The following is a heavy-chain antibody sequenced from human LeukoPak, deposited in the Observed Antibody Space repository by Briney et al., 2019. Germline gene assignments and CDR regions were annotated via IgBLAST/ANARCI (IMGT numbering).Heavy chain of an antibody. Sequence: GGSLRLSCAASGFTFSSYSMNWVRQASGKGLEWVSSISSSSSYIYYADSVKGRFTISRDNAKNSLYLQMNSLRAEDTAVYYCARGNYYDSSGYFPFNYWGQGTLVTVSS. CDR1: GFTFSSYS. CDR3: ARGNYYDSSGYFPFNY. D-gene: IGHD3-22*01. CDR2: ISSSSSYI. J-gene: IGHJ4*02. V-gene: IGHV3-21*01.